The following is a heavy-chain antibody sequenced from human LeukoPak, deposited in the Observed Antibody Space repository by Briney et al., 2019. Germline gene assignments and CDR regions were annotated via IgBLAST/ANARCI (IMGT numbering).Heavy chain of an antibody. CDR3: ARDYFTSYYYYGMDV. Sequence: PSETLSLTCTISGVSVSSGSYYWSWIRQPPGKGLEWIGYIYYSGSTNYNPSLKSRVTISIDASKNQFSLKLSSVTAADTAVYYCARDYFTSYYYYGMDVWGQGTTVTVSS. V-gene: IGHV4-61*01. J-gene: IGHJ6*02. CDR2: IYYSGST. D-gene: IGHD2/OR15-2a*01. CDR1: GVSVSSGSYY.